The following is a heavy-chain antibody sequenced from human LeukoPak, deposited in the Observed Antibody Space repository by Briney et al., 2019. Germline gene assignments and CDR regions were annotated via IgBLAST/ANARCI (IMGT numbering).Heavy chain of an antibody. Sequence: SETLSLTCTVSGDSFSTFSWSWIRQPPRMGLEWIGYIQASGDTKYSPALKSRVTISLDPSKNQFSLNLRSVTAADTAVYYCARLVRAWNDHFDPWGQGTLVTVSS. CDR2: IQASGDT. J-gene: IGHJ5*02. D-gene: IGHD1-1*01. CDR3: ARLVRAWNDHFDP. CDR1: GDSFSTFS. V-gene: IGHV4-4*09.